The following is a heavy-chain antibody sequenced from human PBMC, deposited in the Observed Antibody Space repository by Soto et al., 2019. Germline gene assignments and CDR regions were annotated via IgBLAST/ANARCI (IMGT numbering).Heavy chain of an antibody. CDR2: ISAYNGKT. CDR3: ARNRGARPYYYYYMDV. V-gene: IGHV1-18*01. Sequence: ASVKVSCKASGYTFTSYGISWVRQAPGQGLEWMGRISAYNGKTNYAQKLQGRVTMTTDKSTSTAYMELRSLRSEDTAVYYCARNRGARPYYYYYMDVWGKGTTVTVSS. D-gene: IGHD1-26*01. CDR1: GYTFTSYG. J-gene: IGHJ6*03.